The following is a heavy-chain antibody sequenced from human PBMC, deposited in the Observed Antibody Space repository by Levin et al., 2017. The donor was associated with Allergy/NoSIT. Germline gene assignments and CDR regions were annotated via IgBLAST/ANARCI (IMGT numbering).Heavy chain of an antibody. CDR1: GFTFSTYS. CDR2: ISGTSGTI. V-gene: IGHV3-48*01. Sequence: GASVKVSCAASGFTFSTYSMNWVRQAPGKGLEWLSYISGTSGTIYYADSVKGRFTISRDNAKNSLYLQMNSLRAEDTAVYYCVRDLVITYYYDSSGSLDTFDIWGQGTMVTVSS. J-gene: IGHJ3*02. D-gene: IGHD3-22*01. CDR3: VRDLVITYYYDSSGSLDTFDI.